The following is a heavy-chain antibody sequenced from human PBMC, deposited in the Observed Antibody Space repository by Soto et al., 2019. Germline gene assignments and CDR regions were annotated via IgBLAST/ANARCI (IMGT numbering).Heavy chain of an antibody. V-gene: IGHV3-30-3*01. J-gene: IGHJ6*02. CDR2: ISYDGSNK. Sequence: QVQLVESGGGVVQPGRSLRLSCAASGFTFSSYAMHWVRQAPGKGLEWVAVISYDGSNKYYADSVKGRFTISRDNSKNTLNLQMNSLRAEDTAVYYCARDPSPPSGSYGYGMDVWGQGTTVTVSS. CDR3: ARDPSPPSGSYGYGMDV. CDR1: GFTFSSYA. D-gene: IGHD1-26*01.